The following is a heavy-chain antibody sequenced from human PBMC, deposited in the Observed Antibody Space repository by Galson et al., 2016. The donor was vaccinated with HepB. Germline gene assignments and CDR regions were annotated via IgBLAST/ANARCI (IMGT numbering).Heavy chain of an antibody. CDR1: GYDFANYW. V-gene: IGHV5-51*01. CDR3: ARRRLYGSGSYYSGFAY. CDR2: IYPGDSDT. Sequence: QSGAEVKKPGESLKISCKGSGYDFANYWIGWVRQMPGKGLEWMGTIYPGDSDTRYSPSFQGKVTISVDRSIRTASLQWRSLKASDTAIYYCARRRLYGSGSYYSGFAYWGQGTLVTVSS. D-gene: IGHD3-10*01. J-gene: IGHJ4*02.